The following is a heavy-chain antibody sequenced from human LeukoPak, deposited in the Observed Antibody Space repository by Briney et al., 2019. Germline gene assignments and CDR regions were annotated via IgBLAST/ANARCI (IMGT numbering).Heavy chain of an antibody. J-gene: IGHJ4*02. CDR3: ARYSSSWYRRRYYFDY. CDR1: GGSISSYY. D-gene: IGHD6-13*01. V-gene: IGHV4-59*12. CDR2: IHYSGST. Sequence: PSETLSLTCTVSGGSISSYYWSWIRQPPGKGLEWIGYIHYSGSTNYNPSLKSRVTISVDTSKNQFSLKLSSVTAADTAVYYCARYSSSWYRRRYYFDYWGQGTLVTVSS.